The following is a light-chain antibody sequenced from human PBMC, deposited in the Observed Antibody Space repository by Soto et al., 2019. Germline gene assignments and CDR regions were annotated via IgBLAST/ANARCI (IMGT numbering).Light chain of an antibody. J-gene: IGKJ1*01. V-gene: IGKV3-11*01. CDR2: DAS. CDR3: QQRSNWPPLT. Sequence: IFLSLSPSTPPSPPGGSTTPSSGARQSVTNNYLAWYQQKPGQAPRLLIYDASNRATGIPARFSGSGSGTDFTLTISSLEPEDFAVYYCQQRSNWPPLTFGQGTKVDIK. CDR1: QSVTNNY.